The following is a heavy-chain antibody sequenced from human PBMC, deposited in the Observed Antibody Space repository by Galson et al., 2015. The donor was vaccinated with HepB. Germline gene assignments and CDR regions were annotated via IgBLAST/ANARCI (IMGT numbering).Heavy chain of an antibody. CDR1: GFTFSSYW. Sequence: SLRLSCADSGFTFSSYWMSWVRHAPGKGLAWVANIKQYGSEKYYVDSVKGRFTISRDNATNSLYLQMNSLRAEDTAVYYCARQDYCTMVRGVCAFDIWGQGTMVTVSS. D-gene: IGHD3-10*01. CDR3: ARQDYCTMVRGVCAFDI. V-gene: IGHV3-7*03. J-gene: IGHJ3*02. CDR2: IKQYGSEK.